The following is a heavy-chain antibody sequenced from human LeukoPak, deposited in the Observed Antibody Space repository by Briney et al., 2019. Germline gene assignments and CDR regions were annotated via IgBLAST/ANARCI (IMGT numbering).Heavy chain of an antibody. J-gene: IGHJ5*02. Sequence: ASVKVSCKASGYTFTSYGISWVRQAPGQGLEWMGWINPNSGGTNYAQKFQGRVTMTRDTSISTAYMELSRLRSDDTAVYYCARAGLDIVVVTAIGGWFDPWGQGTLVTVSS. CDR1: GYTFTSYG. V-gene: IGHV1-2*02. D-gene: IGHD2-21*02. CDR2: INPNSGGT. CDR3: ARAGLDIVVVTAIGGWFDP.